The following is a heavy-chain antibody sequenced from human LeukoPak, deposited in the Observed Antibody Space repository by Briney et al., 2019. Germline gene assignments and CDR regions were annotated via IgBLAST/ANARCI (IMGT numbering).Heavy chain of an antibody. Sequence: PGGSLRLSCAASGFTFKSYSMNCVRQAPGKGLEWVSSISTFGDYIYYADSVKGRFTISRDNANNSLYLQMNSLRAEDTAVYHCARGGNWFDPWGQGTLVTVSS. CDR3: ARGGNWFDP. J-gene: IGHJ5*02. V-gene: IGHV3-21*01. D-gene: IGHD1-26*01. CDR1: GFTFKSYS. CDR2: ISTFGDYI.